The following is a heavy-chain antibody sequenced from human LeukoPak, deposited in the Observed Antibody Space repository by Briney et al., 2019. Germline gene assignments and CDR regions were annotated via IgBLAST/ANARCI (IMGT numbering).Heavy chain of an antibody. D-gene: IGHD3-22*01. V-gene: IGHV3-21*01. J-gene: IGHJ4*02. CDR2: ISSSSSYI. Sequence: GGSLRLSCAASGFTFSSYSMNWVRQAPGKGLEWVSSISSSSSYIYYADSVKGRFTISRDNAKNSLYLQMNSLRAEDTAVYYCARDHDSSGYYFLAFDYWGQGTLVTVSS. CDR3: ARDHDSSGYYFLAFDY. CDR1: GFTFSSYS.